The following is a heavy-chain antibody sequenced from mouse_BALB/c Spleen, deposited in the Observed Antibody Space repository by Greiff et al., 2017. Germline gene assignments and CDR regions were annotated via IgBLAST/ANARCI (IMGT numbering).Heavy chain of an antibody. CDR2: ISDGGSYT. J-gene: IGHJ3*01. D-gene: IGHD2-4*01. CDR1: GFTFSDYY. V-gene: IGHV5-4*02. CDR3: ARDSMIGPLFAY. Sequence: EVMLVESGGGLVKPGGSLKLSCAASGFTFSDYYMYWVRQTPEKRLEWVATISDGGSYTYYPDSVKGRFTISRDNAKNNLYLQMSSLKSEDTAMYYCARDSMIGPLFAYWGQGTLVTVSA.